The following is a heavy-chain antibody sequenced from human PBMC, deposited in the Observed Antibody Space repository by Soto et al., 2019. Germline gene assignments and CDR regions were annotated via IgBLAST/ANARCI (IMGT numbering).Heavy chain of an antibody. Sequence: QVQLVQSGAEVKKPGASVKVSCKASGYTFTSYDINWVRQATGQGLEWMGWMNPNSGHTGYAQKFQGRVTMTTNTSINTAYMELSSVRAEDTAVYYCARGRDGEPGRDAWGQGTLVTVSS. D-gene: IGHD3-10*01. CDR1: GYTFTSYD. CDR3: ARGRDGEPGRDA. J-gene: IGHJ5*02. V-gene: IGHV1-8*01. CDR2: MNPNSGHT.